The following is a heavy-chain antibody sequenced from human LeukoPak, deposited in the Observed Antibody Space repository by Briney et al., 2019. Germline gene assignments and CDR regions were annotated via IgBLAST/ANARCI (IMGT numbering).Heavy chain of an antibody. CDR3: ARDGGYYGSGSYYNPSC. CDR1: GGSFSGYD. Sequence: SETLSLTCAVYGGSFSGYDWSWIRQPPGKGLEWIGEINHSGSTNYNPSLKSRVTISVDTSKNQFSLKLSSVTAADTAVYYCARDGGYYGSGSYYNPSCWGQGTLVTVSS. D-gene: IGHD3-10*01. V-gene: IGHV4-34*01. J-gene: IGHJ4*02. CDR2: INHSGST.